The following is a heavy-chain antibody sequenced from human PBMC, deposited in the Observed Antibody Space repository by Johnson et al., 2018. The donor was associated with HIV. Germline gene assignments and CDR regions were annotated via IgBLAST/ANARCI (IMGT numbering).Heavy chain of an antibody. J-gene: IGHJ3*02. CDR1: GFTFSSYG. V-gene: IGHV3-30*18. D-gene: IGHD6-13*01. CDR3: AKGLGRAAAGTRNAFDI. Sequence: QVQLVESGGGVVQPGRSLRLSCAASGFTFSSYGMHWVRQAPGKGLEWVAVISYDGSNKYYADSVQGRFTISRYNSKNTLDLQMNSLRAEDTAVYYCAKGLGRAAAGTRNAFDIWGQGTMVTVSS. CDR2: ISYDGSNK.